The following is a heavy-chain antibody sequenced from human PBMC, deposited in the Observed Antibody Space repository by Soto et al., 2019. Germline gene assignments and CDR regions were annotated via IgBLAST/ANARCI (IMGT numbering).Heavy chain of an antibody. D-gene: IGHD6-6*01. CDR3: AKRRSSSTFDY. CDR2: ISGSDDST. CDR1: GFTFSSYA. Sequence: EVQLLESGGGLVQRGESLRLSCAASGFTFSSYAMSWVRQAPGKGLEWVSVISGSDDSTYYADSVKGRFTISRDNSKNTLYLQMNSLRAEDTAVYYCAKRRSSSTFDYWGQGTLVTVSS. J-gene: IGHJ4*02. V-gene: IGHV3-23*01.